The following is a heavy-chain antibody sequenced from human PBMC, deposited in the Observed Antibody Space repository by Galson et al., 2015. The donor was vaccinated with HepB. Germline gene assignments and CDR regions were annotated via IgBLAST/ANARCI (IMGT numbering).Heavy chain of an antibody. D-gene: IGHD3-16*01. CDR3: ARDSAWGYSDY. CDR2: LSYDETKT. Sequence: LDWVAVLSYDETKTYYADSVKGRFTVSRDNSKYTLYLQMNSLRPEDTAVYYCARDSAWGYSDYWGQGTLVTVSS. V-gene: IGHV3-30-3*01. J-gene: IGHJ4*02.